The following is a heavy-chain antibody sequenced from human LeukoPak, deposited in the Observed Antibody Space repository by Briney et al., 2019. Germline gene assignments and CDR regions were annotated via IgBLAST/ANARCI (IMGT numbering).Heavy chain of an antibody. CDR2: IIPILGIA. D-gene: IGHD4-17*01. CDR3: ARENTVTDDAFDI. V-gene: IGHV1-69*04. CDR1: GGTFSSYA. Sequence: GASVKVSCKASGGTFSSYAISWVRQAPGQGLEWMGRIIPILGIANYAQKFQGRVTITADKSTSTAYMELSSLRSEDTAVYYCARENTVTDDAFDIWGQGTMVTVSS. J-gene: IGHJ3*02.